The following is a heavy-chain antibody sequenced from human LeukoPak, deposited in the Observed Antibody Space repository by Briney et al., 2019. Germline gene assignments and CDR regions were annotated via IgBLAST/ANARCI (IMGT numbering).Heavy chain of an antibody. J-gene: IGHJ6*03. CDR3: AGSYHYYMDV. V-gene: IGHV4-4*07. Sequence: SETLSLTCSVSGGSIRSFYWSWLRQPAGKGLEWIGRIYTGGITNYNPSLKSRVTMSIDMSKNQFSLKLSSVTAADTAVYYCAGSYHYYMDVWGKGATVTVSS. CDR1: GGSIRSFY. CDR2: IYTGGIT.